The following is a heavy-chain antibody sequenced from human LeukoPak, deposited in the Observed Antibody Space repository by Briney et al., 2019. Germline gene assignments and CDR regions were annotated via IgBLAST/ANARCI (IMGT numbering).Heavy chain of an antibody. V-gene: IGHV6-1*01. CDR1: GDSVSSNSAA. CDR2: TYYRSKWYN. CDR3: ARAAPMVRGGKYYYYYMDV. Sequence: SQTLSLTCAISGDSVSSNSAAWNWIRQSPSRGLEWLGRTYYRSKWYNDYAVSVKSRITINPDTSKNQFSLQLSSVTAADTAVYYCARAAPMVRGGKYYYYYMDVWGKGTTVTVSS. D-gene: IGHD3-10*01. J-gene: IGHJ6*03.